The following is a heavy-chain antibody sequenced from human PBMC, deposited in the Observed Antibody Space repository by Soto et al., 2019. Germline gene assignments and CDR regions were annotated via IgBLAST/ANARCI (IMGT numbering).Heavy chain of an antibody. CDR2: IWYDGSNK. Sequence: QVQLVESGGGVVQPGRSLRLSCAASGFTFSSYGMHWVRQAPGKGLEWVAVIWYDGSNKYYADSVKGRFTISRDNSKNTLYLQMNSLRAEDTAVYYWAGDSPARPLDYWGQGTLVTVSS. CDR3: AGDSPARPLDY. D-gene: IGHD2-2*01. CDR1: GFTFSSYG. J-gene: IGHJ4*02. V-gene: IGHV3-33*01.